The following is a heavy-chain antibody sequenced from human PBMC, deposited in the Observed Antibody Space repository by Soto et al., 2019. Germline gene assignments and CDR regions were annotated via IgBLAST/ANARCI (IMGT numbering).Heavy chain of an antibody. CDR1: GFTVSSNY. CDR2: IYSGGST. Sequence: GGSLRLSCAASGFTVSSNYMSWVRQAPGKGLEWVSVIYSGGSTYYADSVKGRFTISRDNSKNTLYLQMNSLRAEDTAVYYCARVVLSDYYYYGMDVWGQGTTVTVSS. D-gene: IGHD2-8*01. J-gene: IGHJ6*02. V-gene: IGHV3-53*01. CDR3: ARVVLSDYYYYGMDV.